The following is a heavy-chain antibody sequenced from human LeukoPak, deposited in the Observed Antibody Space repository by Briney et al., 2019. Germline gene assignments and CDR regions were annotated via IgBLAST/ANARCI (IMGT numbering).Heavy chain of an antibody. V-gene: IGHV1-69*05. CDR3: ARDWVAAAGPYYYYYGMDV. Sequence: GASVKVSCKASGGTFSSYAISWVRQAPGQGLEWMGGIIPIFGTANYAQKFQGRVTITTDESTSTAYMELSSLRSEDTAVYYCARDWVAAAGPYYYYYGMDVWGQGTTVTVSS. CDR1: GGTFSSYA. D-gene: IGHD6-13*01. J-gene: IGHJ6*02. CDR2: IIPIFGTA.